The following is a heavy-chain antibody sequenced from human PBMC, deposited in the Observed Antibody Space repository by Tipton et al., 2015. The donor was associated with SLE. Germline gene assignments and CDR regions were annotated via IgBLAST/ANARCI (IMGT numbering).Heavy chain of an antibody. V-gene: IGHV3-30*18. CDR2: IWYDGSNK. CDR1: GFTFSSYG. CDR3: AKALLGSPFDP. Sequence: RSLRLSCAASGFTFSSYGMHWVRQAPGKGLEWVAVIWYDGSNKYYADSVKGRFTISRDSSKNTLYLQMNSLRAEDTAVYYCAKALLGSPFDPWGRGTLVTVSS. D-gene: IGHD7-27*01. J-gene: IGHJ5*02.